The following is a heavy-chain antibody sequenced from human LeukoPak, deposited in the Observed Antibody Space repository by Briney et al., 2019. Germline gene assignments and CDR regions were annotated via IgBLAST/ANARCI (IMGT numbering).Heavy chain of an antibody. Sequence: GRSLRLSRAASGFTFSSYAMHWVRQAPGKGLEWVAVISYDGSNKYYADSVKGRFTISRDNSKNTLYLQMNSLRAEDTAVYYCARVTSWYDDYAGFDYWGQGTLVTVSS. D-gene: IGHD6-13*01. J-gene: IGHJ4*02. CDR1: GFTFSSYA. V-gene: IGHV3-30-3*01. CDR2: ISYDGSNK. CDR3: ARVTSWYDDYAGFDY.